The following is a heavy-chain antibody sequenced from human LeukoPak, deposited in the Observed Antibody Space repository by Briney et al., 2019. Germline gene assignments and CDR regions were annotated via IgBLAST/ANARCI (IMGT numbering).Heavy chain of an antibody. CDR2: NCYSGRT. CDR3: AGSQAVLEYFHH. CDR1: GGSISSYDQY. V-gene: IGHV4-39*07. D-gene: IGHD6-19*01. Sequence: SETLSLTCTVYGGSISSYDQYWDWIRQPPGKGLVWIGSNCYSGRTYYNQYRPGRLTVALDTSLNSFSLKLSSVTDADPAVCLCAGSQAVLEYFHHWGQGTLVTVSS. J-gene: IGHJ1*01.